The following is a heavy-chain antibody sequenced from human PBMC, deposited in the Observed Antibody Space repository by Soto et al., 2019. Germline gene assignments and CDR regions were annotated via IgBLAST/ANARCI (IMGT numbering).Heavy chain of an antibody. D-gene: IGHD6-13*01. CDR3: ARWESGHWYLGI. V-gene: IGHV3-7*03. CDR2: INPDGTLK. Sequence: EVQLVESGGGLVQPGGSLRLSCAASGFALSGYWMTWVRQAPGKGLEWVASINPDGTLKYYVDSVKGRFTISRDNADNSLFLQMISLRVEDTAVYYCARWESGHWYLGIWGQGTLVTVSS. CDR1: GFALSGYW. J-gene: IGHJ4*02.